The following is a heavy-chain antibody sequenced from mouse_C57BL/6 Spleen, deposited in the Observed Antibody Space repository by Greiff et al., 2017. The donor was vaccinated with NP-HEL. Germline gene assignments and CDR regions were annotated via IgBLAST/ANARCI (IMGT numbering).Heavy chain of an antibody. D-gene: IGHD1-1*01. J-gene: IGHJ3*01. CDR3: ATLHYYGSSYVGFAY. Sequence: QVQLKESGPGLVAPSQSLSITCTVSGFSLTSYGVDWVRQSPGKGLEWLGVIWGVGSTNYNSALKSRLSISKDNSKSQVFLKMNSLQTDDTAMYYCATLHYYGSSYVGFAYWGQGTLVTVSA. V-gene: IGHV2-6*01. CDR2: IWGVGST. CDR1: GFSLTSYG.